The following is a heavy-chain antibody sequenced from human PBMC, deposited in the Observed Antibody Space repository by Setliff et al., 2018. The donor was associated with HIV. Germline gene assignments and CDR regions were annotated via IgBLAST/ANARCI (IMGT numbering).Heavy chain of an antibody. D-gene: IGHD4-4*01. CDR1: GDSIRNSRDY. CDR3: ARELDNSDNSDPFDV. Sequence: LTCSVSGDSIRNSRDYWGWIRQPPGKGLEWIGNIYYSGTTYYSPSLNSRVTISVDRSRNHFSLRLSAVTAADTAVYYCARELDNSDNSDPFDVWGQGTMVTVSS. CDR2: IYYSGTT. J-gene: IGHJ3*01. V-gene: IGHV4-39*02.